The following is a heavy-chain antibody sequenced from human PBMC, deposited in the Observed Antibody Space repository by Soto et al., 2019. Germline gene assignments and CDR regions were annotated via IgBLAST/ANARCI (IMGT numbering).Heavy chain of an antibody. CDR1: GYTCTIYC. CDR3: ARDPRLRLREGGMDV. Sequence: GASVNGSFKASGYTCTIYCIILFLHSPLQGLELMGWISAYNGNTNYAQKLQGRVTMTTDTSTSTAYMELRSLRSDDTAVYYCARDPRLRLREGGMDVWGKGHTVTVSS. V-gene: IGHV1-18*04. J-gene: IGHJ6*04. D-gene: IGHD3-16*01. CDR2: ISAYNGNT.